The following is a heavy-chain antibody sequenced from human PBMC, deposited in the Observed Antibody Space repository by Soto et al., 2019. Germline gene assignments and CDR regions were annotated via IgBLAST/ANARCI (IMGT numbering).Heavy chain of an antibody. V-gene: IGHV4-30-4*01. CDR3: ARGKDTGGNRFDY. Sequence: PSETLSLTCTVSGGSISSGDYYRSWIRQPPGKGLEWIGYIYYSGSTYCNPSLKSRVTISVDTSKNQFSLKLSSVTAADTAVYYCARGKDTGGNRFDYWGQGTLVTVSS. J-gene: IGHJ4*02. CDR2: IYYSGST. D-gene: IGHD2-8*02. CDR1: GGSISSGDYY.